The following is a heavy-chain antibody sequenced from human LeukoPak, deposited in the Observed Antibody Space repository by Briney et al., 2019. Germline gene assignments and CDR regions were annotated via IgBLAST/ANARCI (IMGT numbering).Heavy chain of an antibody. CDR1: GFTFSSYN. Sequence: PGGSLRLSCAASGFTFSSYNMNWVRQAPGKGLEWVSSISSSSSYIYYADSVKGRFTISRDNAKNSPYLQMNSLRAEDTAVYYCARDLFPYSSIDYWGQGTLVTVSS. CDR3: ARDLFPYSSIDY. D-gene: IGHD6-13*01. J-gene: IGHJ4*02. CDR2: ISSSSSYI. V-gene: IGHV3-21*01.